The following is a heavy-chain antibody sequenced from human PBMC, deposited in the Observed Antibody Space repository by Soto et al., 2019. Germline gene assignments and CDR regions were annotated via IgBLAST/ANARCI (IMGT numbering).Heavy chain of an antibody. CDR3: AKVLYGWNDVLDH. J-gene: IGHJ4*02. Sequence: EVQLVESGGGLVQPGGSLTLSCAASGFTFSSYWMHWVRQAPGKRLVWVSRINGDGSSTSYADSVKGRFTISRDNAKNTRYLQMNSLRAEDTAVYYCAKVLYGWNDVLDHWGQGSRVTVSS. CDR2: INGDGSST. V-gene: IGHV3-74*01. D-gene: IGHD1-1*01. CDR1: GFTFSSYW.